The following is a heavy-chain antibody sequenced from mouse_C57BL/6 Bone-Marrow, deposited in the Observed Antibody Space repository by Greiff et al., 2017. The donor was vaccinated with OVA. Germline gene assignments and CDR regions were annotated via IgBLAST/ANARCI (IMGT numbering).Heavy chain of an antibody. CDR2: IYPGGGYT. CDR1: GYTFTNYW. V-gene: IGHV1-63*01. J-gene: IGHJ2*01. D-gene: IGHD1-1*01. Sequence: QVQLQQSGAELVRPGTSVKMSCKASGYTFTNYWIGWAKQRPGHGLEWIGDIYPGGGYTNYNEKFKGKATLTADKSSSTAYMQFSSLTSEDYDIYYCARWTTVPFDYWGQGTILTVSS. CDR3: ARWTTVPFDY.